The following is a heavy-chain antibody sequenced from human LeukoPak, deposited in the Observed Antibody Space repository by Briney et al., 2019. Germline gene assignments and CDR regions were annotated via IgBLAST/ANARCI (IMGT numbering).Heavy chain of an antibody. V-gene: IGHV3-23*01. D-gene: IGHD6-19*01. Sequence: GGSLRLSCAASGFTFSSYAMSWVRQAPGKGLEWVSAISGSGGSIYYADSVKGRFTISRDNSKNTLYLQMNSLRAEDTAVYYCAKGGSGWYLYYFDYWGQGTLVTVSS. J-gene: IGHJ4*02. CDR2: ISGSGGSI. CDR3: AKGGSGWYLYYFDY. CDR1: GFTFSSYA.